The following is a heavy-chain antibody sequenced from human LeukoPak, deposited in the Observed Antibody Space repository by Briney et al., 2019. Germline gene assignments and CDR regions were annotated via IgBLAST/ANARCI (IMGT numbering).Heavy chain of an antibody. CDR2: ISGSGGST. D-gene: IGHD5-12*01. Sequence: GGSLRLSCAASGFTFSSYGMSWVRQAPGKGLEWVSAISGSGGSTYYADSVKGRFTISRDNSKNTLYLQMNSLRAEDTAVYYCAKGGGSGYDKGYYYYYYMDVRGKGTTVTISS. V-gene: IGHV3-23*01. J-gene: IGHJ6*03. CDR1: GFTFSSYG. CDR3: AKGGGSGYDKGYYYYYYMDV.